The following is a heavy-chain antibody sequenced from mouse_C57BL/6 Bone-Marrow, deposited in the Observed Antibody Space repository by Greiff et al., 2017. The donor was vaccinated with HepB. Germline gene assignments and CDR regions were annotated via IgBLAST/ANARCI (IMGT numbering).Heavy chain of an antibody. CDR2: ISYDGSN. J-gene: IGHJ3*01. CDR1: GYSITSGYY. V-gene: IGHV3-6*01. Sequence: EVKLQESGPGLVKPSQSLSLTCSVTGYSITSGYYWNWIRQFPGNKLEWMGYISYDGSNNYNPSLKNRISITRDTSKNQFFLKLNSVTTEDTATYYCARESTMISSYWGQGTLVTVSA. D-gene: IGHD2-4*01. CDR3: ARESTMISSY.